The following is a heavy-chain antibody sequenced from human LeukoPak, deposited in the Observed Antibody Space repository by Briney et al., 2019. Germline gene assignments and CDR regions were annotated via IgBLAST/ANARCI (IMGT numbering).Heavy chain of an antibody. V-gene: IGHV4-31*03. CDR3: ARFIGGGQAAAFDY. D-gene: IGHD6-13*01. J-gene: IGHJ4*02. CDR1: GGSISSGGYY. CDR2: IYYSGST. Sequence: SETLSLTCTVSGGSISSGGYYWSWIRQHPGKGLEWIGYIYYSGSTYYNPSLKSRVTISVDTSKNQFSLKLSSVTAADTAVYYCARFIGGGQAAAFDYWGQGTLVTVSS.